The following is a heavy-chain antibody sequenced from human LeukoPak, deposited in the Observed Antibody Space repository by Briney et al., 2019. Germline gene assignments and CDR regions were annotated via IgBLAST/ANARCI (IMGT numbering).Heavy chain of an antibody. Sequence: SETLSLTCTVSGGSISSYYWSWIRQPPGKGLEWIGYIYYSGSTNYNPSLKSRVTISVDTSKNQFSLKLSSVTAADTAVYYCARVSGHSGAFDIWGQGTMVTVSS. CDR1: GGSISSYY. CDR2: IYYSGST. CDR3: ARVSGHSGAFDI. D-gene: IGHD2/OR15-2a*01. J-gene: IGHJ3*02. V-gene: IGHV4-59*01.